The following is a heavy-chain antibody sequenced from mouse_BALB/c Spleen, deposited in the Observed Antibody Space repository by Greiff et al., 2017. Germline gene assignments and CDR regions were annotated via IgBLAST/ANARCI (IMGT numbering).Heavy chain of an antibody. V-gene: IGHV1-14*01. CDR1: GYTFTSYV. J-gene: IGHJ4*01. Sequence: VQLQQSGPELVKPGASVKISCKASGYTFTSYVMHWVKQKPGQGLEWIGYINPYNDGTKYNEKFKGKATLTSDKSSSTAYMELSSLTSEDSAVYYCARERGYYAMDYWGQGTSVTVSS. CDR3: ARERGYYAMDY. CDR2: INPYNDGT.